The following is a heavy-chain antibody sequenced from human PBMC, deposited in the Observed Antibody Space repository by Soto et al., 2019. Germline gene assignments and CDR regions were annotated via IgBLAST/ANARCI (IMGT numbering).Heavy chain of an antibody. CDR2: ISGHNGNT. J-gene: IGHJ4*02. V-gene: IGHV1-18*01. CDR1: GYTFTSYG. D-gene: IGHD6-19*01. CDR3: AKEGYSNGWYGY. Sequence: ASVKVSCKASGYTFTSYGISWVRQAPGQGLEWMGWISGHNGNTNYAQNLQGRVTMTTDTSTSTAYMELRSLRSDDTAVYFCAKEGYSNGWYGYWGQGTLVTVSS.